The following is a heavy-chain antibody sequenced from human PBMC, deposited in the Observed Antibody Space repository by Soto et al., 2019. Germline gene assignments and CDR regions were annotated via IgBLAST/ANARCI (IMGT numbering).Heavy chain of an antibody. CDR3: ATKGDWQLGYFDY. J-gene: IGHJ4*02. Sequence: SETLSLTCAVSASSISSAYFWGWIRQPPGKGLEWIATIFHTGSTYYNPSLNSRVTISVDTSKNQFSLKLNSVTAADTAMYYCATKGDWQLGYFDYWGQGTLVTVS. CDR1: ASSISSAYF. V-gene: IGHV4-38-2*01. D-gene: IGHD6-6*01. CDR2: IFHTGST.